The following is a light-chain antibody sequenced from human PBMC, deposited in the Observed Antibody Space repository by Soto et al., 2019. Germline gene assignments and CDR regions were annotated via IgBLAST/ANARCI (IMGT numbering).Light chain of an antibody. CDR3: QSYDGSLSGWV. V-gene: IGLV1-40*01. J-gene: IGLJ3*02. Sequence: QSVLTQPPSVSGAPGQRVTISCTESSSNIGAGYDVHWYQQLPGTAPKLLIYGNSNRPSGVPDRFSGTKSGTSASLAITGLRAEDEADSCCQSYDGSLSGWVFGGGTQLTV. CDR1: SSNIGAGYD. CDR2: GNS.